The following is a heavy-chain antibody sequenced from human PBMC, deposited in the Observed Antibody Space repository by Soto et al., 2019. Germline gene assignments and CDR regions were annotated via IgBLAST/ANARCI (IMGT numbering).Heavy chain of an antibody. V-gene: IGHV1-69*13. D-gene: IGHD2-15*01. CDR1: GGTFSSYS. J-gene: IGHJ4*02. CDR2: IIPIFGTA. Sequence: SLKVSCKASGGTFSSYSISWVRQAPVQGLEWMGGIIPIFGTANYAQKFQGRVTITADESTSTAYVELSSLRSEDTAVYYCARALCSGGSCRNMYSFDYWGQGTLVTVSS. CDR3: ARALCSGGSCRNMYSFDY.